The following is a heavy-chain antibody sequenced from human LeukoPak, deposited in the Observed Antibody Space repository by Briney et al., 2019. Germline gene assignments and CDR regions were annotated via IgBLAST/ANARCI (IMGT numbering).Heavy chain of an antibody. CDR3: ARDPEPDSWPREAP. Sequence: SETLSLTCTVSGGSISSGSYYWSWIRQPAGKGLEWIGRIYTSGSTNYNPSLKSRVTISVDTSKNQFSLKLSSVTAADTAVYYCARDPEPDSWPREAPWGQGTLVTVSS. V-gene: IGHV4-61*02. CDR2: IYTSGST. CDR1: GGSISSGSYY. J-gene: IGHJ5*02. D-gene: IGHD1-14*01.